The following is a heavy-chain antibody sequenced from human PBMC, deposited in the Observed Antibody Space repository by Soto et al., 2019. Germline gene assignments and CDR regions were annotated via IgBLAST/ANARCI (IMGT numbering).Heavy chain of an antibody. CDR1: GFTFSSYA. D-gene: IGHD3-3*01. J-gene: IGHJ6*02. V-gene: IGHV3-30-3*01. CDR3: ARDGLTIFGFVIPSGYYYYGMDF. CDR2: ISYDGSNK. Sequence: TEGSLRLSCAASGFTFSSYAMHWVRQAPGKGLEWVAVISYDGSNKYYADSVKGRFTISRDNSKNTLYLQMNSLRAEDTAVYYCARDGLTIFGFVIPSGYYYYGMDFWGQGTTVTGSS.